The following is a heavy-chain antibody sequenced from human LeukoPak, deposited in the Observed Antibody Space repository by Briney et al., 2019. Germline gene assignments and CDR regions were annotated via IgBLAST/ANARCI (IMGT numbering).Heavy chain of an antibody. J-gene: IGHJ4*02. CDR2: IKEDGSEI. D-gene: IGHD3-10*01. CDR1: GFTFSRFW. Sequence: GGSLRLSCVASGFTFSRFWMSWVRQAPGKGLEWVANIKEDGSEIYYVDSVKGRFTISRDNAKNSLYLQINSLRAEDTAVYYCARGNGAVWGQGTLVTVSS. V-gene: IGHV3-7*01. CDR3: ARGNGAV.